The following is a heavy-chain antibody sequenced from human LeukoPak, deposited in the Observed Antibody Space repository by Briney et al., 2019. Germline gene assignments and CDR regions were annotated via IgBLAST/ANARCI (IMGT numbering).Heavy chain of an antibody. Sequence: ASVKVSCKASGYTFTSYAMHWVRQAPGQRLEWMGWINAGNGNTKYSQKFQGRVTITADKSTSTAYMELSSLRSEDTAVYYCARGVGPWELPDGYWGQGTLSPSPQ. CDR3: ARGVGPWELPDGY. J-gene: IGHJ4*02. D-gene: IGHD1-26*01. V-gene: IGHV1-3*01. CDR1: GYTFTSYA. CDR2: INAGNGNT.